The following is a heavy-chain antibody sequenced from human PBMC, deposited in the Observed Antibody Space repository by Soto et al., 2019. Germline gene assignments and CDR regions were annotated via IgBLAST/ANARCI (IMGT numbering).Heavy chain of an antibody. CDR2: IIPTFGTG. Sequence: QVLLVQSGPEVKKPGSSVKVSCKASGGTFNNYAINWVRQAPGKGLEWMGGIIPTFGTGNHAQKFQGRVTITADESTTTAYMELNSLRSEDTAIYYCASCVGTLVRGGRSSPYEMDVWGQGTTVIVSS. CDR1: GGTFNNYA. V-gene: IGHV1-69*01. CDR3: ASCVGTLVRGGRSSPYEMDV. D-gene: IGHD3-10*01. J-gene: IGHJ6*02.